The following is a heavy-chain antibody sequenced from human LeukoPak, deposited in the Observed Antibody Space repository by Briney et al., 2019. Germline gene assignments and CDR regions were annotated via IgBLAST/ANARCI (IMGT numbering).Heavy chain of an antibody. J-gene: IGHJ4*02. D-gene: IGHD3-3*01. Sequence: GASVKVSCKASGYTFTSYYMHCVRQAPGQGLEWVGVINPSGGSASFAQRFQGRVIMTRDTSTSTVYMELSSLRSEDTAVYYCARKGNFWSGYSSSADYWGLGTLVTVSS. CDR1: GYTFTSYY. V-gene: IGHV1-46*01. CDR3: ARKGNFWSGYSSSADY. CDR2: INPSGGSA.